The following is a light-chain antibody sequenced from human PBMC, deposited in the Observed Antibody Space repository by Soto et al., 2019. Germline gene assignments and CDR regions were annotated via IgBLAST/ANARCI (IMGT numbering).Light chain of an antibody. J-gene: IGKJ1*01. CDR2: AAS. CDR3: EQYYSYPRT. V-gene: IGKV1-8*01. Sequence: AIRMTQSPSSLSASTGDRATITCRASQGISSYLAWYQQKPGKATKLLIYAASTLQSAVPSRFIGSGSWTDFTLTFSCLQSEDFATYYCEQYYSYPRTFGLGTKVEIK. CDR1: QGISSY.